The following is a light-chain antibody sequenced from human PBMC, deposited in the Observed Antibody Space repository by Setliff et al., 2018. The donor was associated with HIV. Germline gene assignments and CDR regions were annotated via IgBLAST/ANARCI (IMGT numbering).Light chain of an antibody. V-gene: IGLV2-14*01. Sequence: QSALAQPASVSGSPGQSITISYTGTSSDVGGYNYVSWYQQHPGKAPKLIIYEVRNRPSGVSNRFSGSKSGNTAYLTISGLQAEDEGDYYCSSYAITNTLPFGTGTKVTVL. CDR2: EVR. CDR3: SSYAITNTLP. CDR1: SSDVGGYNY. J-gene: IGLJ1*01.